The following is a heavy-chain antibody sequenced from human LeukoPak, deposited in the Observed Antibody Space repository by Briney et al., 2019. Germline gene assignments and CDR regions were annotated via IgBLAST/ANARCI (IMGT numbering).Heavy chain of an antibody. V-gene: IGHV3-21*01. CDR3: ARMYGDADAFDI. CDR1: GFTFSSYI. CDR2: ISGSSSYI. D-gene: IGHD4-17*01. J-gene: IGHJ3*02. Sequence: PGGSLRLSCAASGFTFSSYIMNWVRQAPGKGLEWVSSISGSSSYIYYADSVKGRFTISRDNAKNSLYLQMNSLRAEDTAVYYCARMYGDADAFDIWGQGTMVTVSS.